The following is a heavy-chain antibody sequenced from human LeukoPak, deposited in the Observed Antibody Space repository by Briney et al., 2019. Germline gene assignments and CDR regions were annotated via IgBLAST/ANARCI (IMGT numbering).Heavy chain of an antibody. J-gene: IGHJ2*01. CDR3: ARVYYSSSYDYWYFDL. CDR1: GGSISSYY. D-gene: IGHD6-13*01. CDR2: IYYSGST. Sequence: SETLSLTCTVSGGSISSYYWSWIRQPPGKGLEWIGYIYYSGSTNYNPSLKSRVTMSVDTSKNQFSLKLSSVTAADTAVYYCARVYYSSSYDYWYFDLRGRGTLVTVSS. V-gene: IGHV4-59*12.